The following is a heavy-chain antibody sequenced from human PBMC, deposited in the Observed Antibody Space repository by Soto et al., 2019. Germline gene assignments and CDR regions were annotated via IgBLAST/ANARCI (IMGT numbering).Heavy chain of an antibody. V-gene: IGHV3-48*02. J-gene: IGHJ4*02. CDR1: GFPFSTYA. Sequence: DVHLVESGGGLVQPGGSLRLSCAVSGFPFSTYAMHWVRQAPGKGLEWISYINSDSTTTFHADSVKGRFTVSRDNAKNSLYLQMSSLRHEDTAVYYWARDLSQWGQGTLVTVSS. CDR3: ARDLSQ. CDR2: INSDSTTT.